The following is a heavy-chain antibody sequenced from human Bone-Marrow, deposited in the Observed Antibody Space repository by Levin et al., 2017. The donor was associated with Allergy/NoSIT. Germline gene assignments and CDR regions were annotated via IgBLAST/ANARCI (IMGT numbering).Heavy chain of an antibody. CDR2: ISSSSSTI. J-gene: IGHJ4*02. V-gene: IGHV3-48*04. CDR3: ARGGYCISTSCYKRMYYFDY. Sequence: GGSLRLSCAASGFTFSSYSMNWVRQAPGKGLEWVSYISSSSSTIYYADSVKGRFTISRDNAKNSLYLQMNSLRAEDTAVYYCARGGYCISTSCYKRMYYFDYWGQGTLVTVSS. CDR1: GFTFSSYS. D-gene: IGHD2-2*02.